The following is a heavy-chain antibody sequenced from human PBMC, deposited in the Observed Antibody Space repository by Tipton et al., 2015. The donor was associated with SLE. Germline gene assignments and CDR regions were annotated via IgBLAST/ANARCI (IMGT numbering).Heavy chain of an antibody. J-gene: IGHJ5*02. CDR1: GGSFSGYY. D-gene: IGHD2-15*01. CDR3: ARDYSLYISPGRFDP. CDR2: INHSGST. V-gene: IGHV4-34*01. Sequence: TLSLTCAVYGGSFSGYYWSWIRQPPGKGLEWIGEINHSGSTNYNPSLKSRVTISVDTSKNQFSLKVSSVTAADTAVYYCARDYSLYISPGRFDPWGQGTLVSVSS.